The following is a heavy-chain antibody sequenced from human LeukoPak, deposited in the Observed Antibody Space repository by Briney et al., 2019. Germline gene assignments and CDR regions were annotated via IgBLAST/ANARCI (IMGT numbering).Heavy chain of an antibody. J-gene: IGHJ4*02. CDR2: ISASGAST. CDR1: GFTFSSYA. D-gene: IGHD3-3*01. CDR3: TTGGIFGVPFDY. V-gene: IGHV3-23*01. Sequence: AGGSLRLSCAASGFTFSSYAMSWVRQAPGKGLEWVSAISASGASTDYADSVKGRFTISRDNSKNTLYLQMNSLKTEDTAVYYCTTGGIFGVPFDYWGQGTLVTVSS.